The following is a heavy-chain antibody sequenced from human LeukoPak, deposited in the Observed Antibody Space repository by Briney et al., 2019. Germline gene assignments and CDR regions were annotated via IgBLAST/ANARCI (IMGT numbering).Heavy chain of an antibody. V-gene: IGHV3-23*01. D-gene: IGHD1-26*01. Sequence: GGSLRLSCAASGFTFSSYAMSWVRQAPGKGLEWVSVISGSGGSTYYADSVKGRLTISRDNSKNTLYLQMNSLRAEDTAVYYCAKDNSGRRAEYFQHWGQGTLVTVSS. CDR2: ISGSGGST. CDR1: GFTFSSYA. CDR3: AKDNSGRRAEYFQH. J-gene: IGHJ1*01.